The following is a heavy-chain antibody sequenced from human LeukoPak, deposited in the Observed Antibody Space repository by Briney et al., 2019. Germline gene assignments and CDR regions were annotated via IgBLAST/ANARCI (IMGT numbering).Heavy chain of an antibody. CDR1: GFTFSSYA. Sequence: GGSLRLSCAASGFTFSSYAMSWVRQAPGKGLEWVSAISGSGGSTYYADSVKGRFTISRDNSKNTLYLQMNSLRAEDTAVYYCAKASGLYDFWSGYLDYWGQGTLVTVSS. CDR2: ISGSGGST. J-gene: IGHJ4*02. V-gene: IGHV3-23*01. CDR3: AKASGLYDFWSGYLDY. D-gene: IGHD3-3*01.